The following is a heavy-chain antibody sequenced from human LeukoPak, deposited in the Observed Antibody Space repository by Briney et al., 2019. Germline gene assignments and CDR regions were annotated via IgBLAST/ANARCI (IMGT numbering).Heavy chain of an antibody. CDR1: GFTFSIYA. Sequence: GGSLRLSCAGSGFTFSIYAMSWVRQAPGKGLEWVSAISDTGATTYDADSVKGRFTISRDNSRSTLYLQMNSLRAEDTALYYCAKDTSIGRYCTNGVSSPFDYWGQGTLVTVSS. V-gene: IGHV3-23*01. J-gene: IGHJ4*02. D-gene: IGHD2-8*01. CDR2: ISDTGATT. CDR3: AKDTSIGRYCTNGVSSPFDY.